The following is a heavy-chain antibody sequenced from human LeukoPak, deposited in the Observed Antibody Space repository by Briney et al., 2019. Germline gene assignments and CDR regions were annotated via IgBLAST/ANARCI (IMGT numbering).Heavy chain of an antibody. J-gene: IGHJ4*02. CDR3: ARDPRSLYSSSWYFDY. V-gene: IGHV3-30*03. CDR1: GFTFSSYG. Sequence: QPGGSLRLSCAASGFTFSSYGMHWVRQAPGKGLEWVAVISYDGSNKYYADSVKGRFTISRDNSKNTLHLQMNSLRAEDTAVYYCARDPRSLYSSSWYFDYWGQGTLVTVSS. D-gene: IGHD6-13*01. CDR2: ISYDGSNK.